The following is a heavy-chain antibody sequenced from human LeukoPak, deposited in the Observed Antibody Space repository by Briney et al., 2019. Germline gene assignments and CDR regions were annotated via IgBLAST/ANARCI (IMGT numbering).Heavy chain of an antibody. J-gene: IGHJ4*02. Sequence: GESLKISCKGSGYRFTSYSIGWVRQMPGKGLEWMGIIYPGDSNTRYSPSFQGQVTISADKSITTAYLQWSSLKASDTAMYYCASTIPYSSGWYGSYRGQGTLVTVSS. CDR3: ASTIPYSSGWYGSY. CDR2: IYPGDSNT. CDR1: GYRFTSYS. D-gene: IGHD6-19*01. V-gene: IGHV5-51*01.